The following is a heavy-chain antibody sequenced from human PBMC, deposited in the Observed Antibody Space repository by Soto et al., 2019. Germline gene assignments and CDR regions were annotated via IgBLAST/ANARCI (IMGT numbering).Heavy chain of an antibody. J-gene: IGHJ4*02. CDR3: ARGISIFGVDQYYFDY. V-gene: IGHV3-48*02. CDR1: GFTFSSYS. D-gene: IGHD3-3*01. CDR2: ISGSSRTI. Sequence: GGSLRLSCAASGFTFSSYSMNWVRQAPGKGLEWVPYISGSSRTIYYADSVKGRFTISRDNVKNSLFLQMNSLRDEDTAVYYCARGISIFGVDQYYFDYWGQGTLVTVSS.